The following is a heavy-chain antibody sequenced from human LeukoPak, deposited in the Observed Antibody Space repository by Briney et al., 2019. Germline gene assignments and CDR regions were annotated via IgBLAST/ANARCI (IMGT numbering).Heavy chain of an antibody. D-gene: IGHD7-27*01. CDR2: ISYDGRNK. CDR3: ARELGQRFDY. Sequence: GRSLRLSCAASGFTFSSYAMHWVRQAPGKGLEWVAVISYDGRNKYYADSVKGRFTISRDNSKNTLYVQVNSLRAEDTAVYYCARELGQRFDYWGQGTLVTVSS. V-gene: IGHV3-30*04. CDR1: GFTFSSYA. J-gene: IGHJ4*02.